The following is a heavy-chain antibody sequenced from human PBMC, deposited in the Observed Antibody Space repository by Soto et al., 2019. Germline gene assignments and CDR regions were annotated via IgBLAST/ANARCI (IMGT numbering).Heavy chain of an antibody. V-gene: IGHV4-61*01. J-gene: IGHJ1*01. Sequence: SETLSLTCTVSGGSVSSGSYYWSWIRQPPGKGLEWIGYIYYSGSTNYNPSLKSRVTISVDTSKNQFSLKLSSVTAADTAVYYCAVYSVVVTAFSYFQHWGQGTRVTVSS. CDR1: GGSVSSGSYY. CDR3: AVYSVVVTAFSYFQH. D-gene: IGHD2-21*02. CDR2: IYYSGST.